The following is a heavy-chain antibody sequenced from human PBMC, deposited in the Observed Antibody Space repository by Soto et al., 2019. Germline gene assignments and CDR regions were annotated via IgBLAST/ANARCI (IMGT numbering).Heavy chain of an antibody. CDR2: INPNSGGT. CDR3: ARDRSKQWLLLSAFDI. V-gene: IGHV1-2*04. D-gene: IGHD6-19*01. CDR1: GYTFTGYY. J-gene: IGHJ3*02. Sequence: QVKLVQSGAEVKKPGASVKVSCKASGYTFTGYYMHWVRQAPGQGLEWMGWINPNSGGTNYAQKFQGWVTMTRDTSISTAYMELSRLRSDDTAVYYCARDRSKQWLLLSAFDIWGQGTMVTVSS.